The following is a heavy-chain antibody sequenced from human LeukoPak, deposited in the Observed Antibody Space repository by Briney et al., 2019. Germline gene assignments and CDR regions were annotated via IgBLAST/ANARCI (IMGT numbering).Heavy chain of an antibody. CDR1: GFTFSTYT. CDR2: ISSSSTYI. V-gene: IGHV3-21*01. J-gene: IGHJ4*02. D-gene: IGHD5-12*01. CDR3: AKGILRSGYYYFDY. Sequence: GGSLRLSCAASGFTFSTYTMNWVRQAPGKGLEWVSSISSSSTYIYYADSVKGRFTISRDNAKNSLYLQMNSLRAEDTAVYYCAKGILRSGYYYFDYWGQGTLVTVSS.